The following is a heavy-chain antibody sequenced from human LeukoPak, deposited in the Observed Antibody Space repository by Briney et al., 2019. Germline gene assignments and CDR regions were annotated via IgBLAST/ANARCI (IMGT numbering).Heavy chain of an antibody. CDR3: AKSAGVATIYFDC. D-gene: IGHD5-12*01. Sequence: ASLLLSCTASGFSFGSYAIAWVRQAPGKGLEGVAAIGSDYDRVHEDSVKGRFTISRDNSKSTLYLQMDSLRPEDTAVYFCAKSAGVATIYFDCWGQGALVTVSS. CDR2: IGSDYDR. J-gene: IGHJ4*02. V-gene: IGHV3-23*01. CDR1: GFSFGSYA.